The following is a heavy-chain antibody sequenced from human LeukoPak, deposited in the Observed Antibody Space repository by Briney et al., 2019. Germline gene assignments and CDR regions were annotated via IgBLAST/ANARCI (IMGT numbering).Heavy chain of an antibody. Sequence: SETLSLTCAVYGGSFSGYYWSWIRQPPGKGLEWIGEINHSGSTNYNPSLESRVTISVDTSKNQFSLKLSSVTAADTAVYYCARNGRVVPAATYYYYYYMDVWGKGTTVTVSS. D-gene: IGHD2-2*01. CDR2: INHSGST. V-gene: IGHV4-34*01. CDR3: ARNGRVVPAATYYYYYYMDV. J-gene: IGHJ6*03. CDR1: GGSFSGYY.